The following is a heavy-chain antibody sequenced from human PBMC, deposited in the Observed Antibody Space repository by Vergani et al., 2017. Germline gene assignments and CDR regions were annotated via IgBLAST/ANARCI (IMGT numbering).Heavy chain of an antibody. J-gene: IGHJ2*01. V-gene: IGHV3-23*05. CDR1: GFTFSSYA. CDR2: IDRNYGV. CDR3: VKDNDYDADGPFDL. Sequence: EVQLLESGGGLVQPGGSLRLSCGASGFTFSSYAMTWVRQAPGKGLEWVSGIDRNYGVKNGNSFEGRFSISRDNAKKAVFLQMNNLRHEDTALYFCVKDNDYDADGPFDLWGRGTLVTVSS. D-gene: IGHD3-16*01.